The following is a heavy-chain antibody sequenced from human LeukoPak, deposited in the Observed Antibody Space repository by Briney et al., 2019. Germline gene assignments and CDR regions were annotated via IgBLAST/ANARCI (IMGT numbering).Heavy chain of an antibody. CDR2: IKEDGSEK. CDR1: GFTFSNYW. Sequence: HPGGSLRRACAASGFTFSNYWISWVRQAPGKGLEWVANIKEDGSEKYYVDSVKGRFTLSRDNAKNSLYLQMNSLRAEDTAVYYCARGHYGLDCWGQGTLVIVSS. V-gene: IGHV3-7*01. J-gene: IGHJ4*02. CDR3: ARGHYGLDC. D-gene: IGHD4-17*01.